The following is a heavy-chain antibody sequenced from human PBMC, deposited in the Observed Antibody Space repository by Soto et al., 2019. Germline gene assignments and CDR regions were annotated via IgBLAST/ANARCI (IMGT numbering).Heavy chain of an antibody. J-gene: IGHJ5*02. CDR3: AHKIGLNHWFDP. CDR1: GFSPNPSGVG. V-gene: IGHV2-5*02. Sequence: QITLKESGPTLVKPTQTLTLTCTFSGFSPNPSGVGVGWIRQPPGKALEWLALIYWDDDERYSPSLKSRLTISKDTSKNKVVLTMTDMDPVDTDTYYCAHKIGLNHWFDPWGQGTLVTVSS. D-gene: IGHD2-21*01. CDR2: IYWDDDE.